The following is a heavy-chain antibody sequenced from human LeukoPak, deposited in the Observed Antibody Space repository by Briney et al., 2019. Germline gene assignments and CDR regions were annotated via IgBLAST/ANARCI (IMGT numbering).Heavy chain of an antibody. CDR1: GFTFSNHW. Sequence: PGGSLRLSCAASGFTFSNHWRHWVRQPPGKGLVWVSRINSDGSNTAYAASVKGRFTIYRDNAKNTLFLQMNSLRAEDTAVYYCTSDTVNTAVGIDYWGQGTLVTVSS. D-gene: IGHD5-18*01. CDR3: TSDTVNTAVGIDY. CDR2: INSDGSNT. V-gene: IGHV3-74*01. J-gene: IGHJ4*02.